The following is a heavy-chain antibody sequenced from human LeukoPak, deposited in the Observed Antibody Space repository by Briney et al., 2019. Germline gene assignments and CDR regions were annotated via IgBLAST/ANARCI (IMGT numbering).Heavy chain of an antibody. V-gene: IGHV4-59*08. Sequence: PSETLSLTCTVSGGSINSDYWICVRQPPGKGLEYIGYIYYNGNTNYNPSLKSRVTISVETSKNQFSLKLSSVPAADTAVYYCSTHATYGYEPFDYWGQGTLVTVSS. CDR2: IYYNGNT. CDR1: GGSINSDY. CDR3: STHATYGYEPFDY. D-gene: IGHD5-18*01. J-gene: IGHJ4*02.